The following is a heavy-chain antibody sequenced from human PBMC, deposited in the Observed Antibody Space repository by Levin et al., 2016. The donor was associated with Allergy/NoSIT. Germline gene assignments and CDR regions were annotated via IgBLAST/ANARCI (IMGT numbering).Heavy chain of an antibody. D-gene: IGHD2-2*01. CDR2: IYYSGND. CDR1: GGSISSSYSY. V-gene: IGHV4-39*01. CDR3: ARHGNIVVTTTALAFDV. J-gene: IGHJ3*01. Sequence: SETLSLTCTVSGGSISSSYSYFWGWIRQPPGKGLEWVGSIYYSGNDYYNPSLKSRVTISVDTSKNQFSLKLSSVTAADTAVYYCARHGNIVVTTTALAFDVWGQGTMVTVSS.